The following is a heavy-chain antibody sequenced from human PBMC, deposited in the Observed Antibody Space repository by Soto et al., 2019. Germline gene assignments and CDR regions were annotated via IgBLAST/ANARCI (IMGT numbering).Heavy chain of an antibody. CDR2: IYYRGST. V-gene: IGHV4-59*11. J-gene: IGHJ6*02. D-gene: IGHD1-26*01. CDR1: CGAISSHY. Sequence: PAETLSLACTVSCGAISSHYWSLFCHSPGKGLEWIGHIYYRGSTNYNPSLRSRSTISVDTSKNQFSLKLNSVTTADTAVYYCARDGREASGMDVWGQGTKVTVSS. CDR3: ARDGREASGMDV.